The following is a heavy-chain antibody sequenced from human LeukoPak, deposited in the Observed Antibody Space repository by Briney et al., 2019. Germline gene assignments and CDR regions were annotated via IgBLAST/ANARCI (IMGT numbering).Heavy chain of an antibody. D-gene: IGHD3-10*02. V-gene: IGHV3-21*01. J-gene: IGHJ6*04. CDR3: AELGITMIGGV. CDR1: GFTFSIYS. CDR2: ITGNSNYI. Sequence: GGSLRLSCAASGFTFSIYSINWVRQAPGKGLEWVSFITGNSNYIYYADSVKGRFTISRDNAKNSLYLQMNSLRAEDTAVYYCAELGITMIGGVWGKGTTVSISS.